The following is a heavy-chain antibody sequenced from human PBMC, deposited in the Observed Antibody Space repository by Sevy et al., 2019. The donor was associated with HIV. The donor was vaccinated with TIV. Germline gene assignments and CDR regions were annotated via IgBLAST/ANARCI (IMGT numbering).Heavy chain of an antibody. CDR3: AKGPTSRAYYYGSGSYSLDD. CDR2: ISYDGRNK. D-gene: IGHD3-10*01. Sequence: GGSLRLSCEASGFTFSSYVMHWVRQAPGKGLEWVAVISYDGRNKYYADSVKGRFTISRDNSKNTLDLQMNSLRAEATAVYFCAKGPTSRAYYYGSGSYSLDDWGQGTLVTVSS. CDR1: GFTFSSYV. J-gene: IGHJ4*02. V-gene: IGHV3-30*18.